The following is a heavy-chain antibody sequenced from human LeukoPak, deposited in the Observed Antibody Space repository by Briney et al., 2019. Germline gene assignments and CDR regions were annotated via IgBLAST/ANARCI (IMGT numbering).Heavy chain of an antibody. J-gene: IGHJ4*02. CDR2: IYYSGST. Sequence: SETLSLTCTVPGGSISKTTSFWGWIRQPPGKGLEWIGRIYYSGSTFYNPSLRSRVTISIDTSNNQFSLRLSSVTAADTAVYYCVRHGSTDYFDYWGQGTLVTVSS. CDR1: GGSISKTTSF. CDR3: VRHGSTDYFDY. V-gene: IGHV4-39*01.